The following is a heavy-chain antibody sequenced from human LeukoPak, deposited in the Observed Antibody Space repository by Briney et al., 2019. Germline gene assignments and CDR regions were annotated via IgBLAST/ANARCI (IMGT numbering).Heavy chain of an antibody. CDR3: ARGNINFDY. Sequence: GGSLRLSCAASGFTFSSYAMGWVRQAPGKGLEWVSSISGSSSYIYYADSVKGRFTISRDNAKNSLYLQMNSLRAEDTAVYYCARGNINFDYWGQGTLVTVSS. J-gene: IGHJ4*02. V-gene: IGHV3-21*01. CDR2: ISGSSSYI. CDR1: GFTFSSYA.